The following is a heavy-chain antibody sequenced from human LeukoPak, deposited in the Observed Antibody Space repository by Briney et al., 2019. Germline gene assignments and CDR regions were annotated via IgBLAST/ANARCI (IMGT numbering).Heavy chain of an antibody. CDR3: GRVALDTSMIHY. CDR2: ISSSGNTI. Sequence: GSLRLSCAASGFTLSTNEMNWVRRAPGKGLEWVSYISSSGNTIFYADSAKGRFTISRDDAENSLYLQMNSLRVEDTAVYYCGRVALDTSMIHYWGQGTLVTVSS. V-gene: IGHV3-48*03. J-gene: IGHJ4*02. CDR1: GFTLSTNE. D-gene: IGHD5-18*01.